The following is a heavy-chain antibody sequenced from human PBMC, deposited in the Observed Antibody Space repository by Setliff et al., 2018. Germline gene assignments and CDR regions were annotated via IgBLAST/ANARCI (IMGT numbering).Heavy chain of an antibody. Sequence: GASVKVSCKASGGTFGLSAISWVRQVPGQGLEWVGGMLPLHGTRNHTPKLQGRVSITADESKTTVFMELSSLTSEDTAIYFCVRAPPALHGEYGYFDLWGRGTLVTVSS. D-gene: IGHD4-17*01. V-gene: IGHV1-69*13. J-gene: IGHJ2*01. CDR2: MLPLHGTR. CDR1: GGTFGLSA. CDR3: VRAPPALHGEYGYFDL.